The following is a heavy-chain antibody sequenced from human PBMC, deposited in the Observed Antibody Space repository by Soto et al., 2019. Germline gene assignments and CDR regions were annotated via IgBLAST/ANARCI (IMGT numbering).Heavy chain of an antibody. V-gene: IGHV1-18*01. CDR1: GYTFNNYG. CDR2: ISVYNGYA. D-gene: IGHD2-2*01. J-gene: IGHJ5*01. Sequence: QVQLVQSGAELKKPGASVKVSCKASGYTFNNYGISWVRQAPGQGLEWMGWISVYNGYANYAQKRQGRVLMTADTSTNTAYMELSSMRADDTAMHYRTKNSTSWYDSWGQGSLVTVSS. CDR3: TKNSTSWYDS.